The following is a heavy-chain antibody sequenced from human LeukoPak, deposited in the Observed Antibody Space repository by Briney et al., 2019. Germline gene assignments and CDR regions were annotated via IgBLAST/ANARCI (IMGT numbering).Heavy chain of an antibody. Sequence: GGSLRLSCAASGFTFSSYAMSWVRQAPGKGLEWVSAISGSGGSTYYADSVKGRFNISRDNSKNTLYLQMNSLRAEDTAVYYCAKETLPTYYYDSSGYYPDDYWGQGTLVTVSS. CDR3: AKETLPTYYYDSSGYYPDDY. CDR2: ISGSGGST. CDR1: GFTFSSYA. V-gene: IGHV3-23*01. D-gene: IGHD3-22*01. J-gene: IGHJ4*02.